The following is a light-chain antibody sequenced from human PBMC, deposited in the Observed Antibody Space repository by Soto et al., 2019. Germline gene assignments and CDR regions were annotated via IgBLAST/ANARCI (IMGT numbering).Light chain of an antibody. CDR2: DVS. Sequence: EIVMTQSPAALSVSPGERATLSCRASQSVSSALAWYQQKPGQAPRLLVYDVSSRAAGIPARFSGSGSETEFTLTISSLQSEDFAVYYCQQYNNWPRTFGGGTKVEIK. CDR3: QQYNNWPRT. CDR1: QSVSSA. V-gene: IGKV3-15*01. J-gene: IGKJ4*01.